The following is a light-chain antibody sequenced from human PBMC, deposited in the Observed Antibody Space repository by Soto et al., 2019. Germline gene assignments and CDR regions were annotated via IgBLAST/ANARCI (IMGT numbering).Light chain of an antibody. V-gene: IGKV3-11*01. J-gene: IGKJ3*01. Sequence: EIVLTQSPATLSLSPGERVTLSCRASQSVSTSLAWYQQKPGQAPKVLIYDASNRATGVPARFSRSGSGTDFTLTISNLEPEDFAVYYCRQRSTWPPFTFGPGTKVHI. CDR2: DAS. CDR3: RQRSTWPPFT. CDR1: QSVSTS.